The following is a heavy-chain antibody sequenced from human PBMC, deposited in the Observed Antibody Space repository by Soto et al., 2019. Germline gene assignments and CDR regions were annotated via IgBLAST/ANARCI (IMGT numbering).Heavy chain of an antibody. CDR1: GFFLSDYG. V-gene: IGHV3-33*05. CDR3: ARGGGLNQLLSGSDH. J-gene: IGHJ4*02. CDR2: TSYDGSSV. Sequence: QVQLVESGGGVVQPGGSLTLSCTVSGFFLSDYGMHWVRQAPGKGLEWVAATSYDGSSVYYSDSVKDRFTTSRDNSKNTVYLHMNRLRAEDKGLYYCARGGGLNQLLSGSDHWGQGTLVTVSS. D-gene: IGHD1-26*01.